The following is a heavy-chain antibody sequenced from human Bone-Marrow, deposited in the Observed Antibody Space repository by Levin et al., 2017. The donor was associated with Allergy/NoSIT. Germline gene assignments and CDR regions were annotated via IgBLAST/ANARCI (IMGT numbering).Heavy chain of an antibody. CDR2: IYYSGST. V-gene: IGHV4-39*01. D-gene: IGHD1-14*01. Sequence: SQTLSLTCTVSGGSISSSSYYWGWIRQPPGKGLEWIGSIYYSGSTYYNPSLKSRVTISVDTSKNQFSLKLSSVTAADTAVYYCARVTGTLLDAFDIWGQGTMVTVSS. CDR3: ARVTGTLLDAFDI. J-gene: IGHJ3*02. CDR1: GGSISSSSYY.